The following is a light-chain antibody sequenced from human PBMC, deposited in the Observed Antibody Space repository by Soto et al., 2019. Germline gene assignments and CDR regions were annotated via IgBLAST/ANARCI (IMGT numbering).Light chain of an antibody. CDR1: QSLLYSSNNKNY. CDR2: WAS. CDR3: QQYYSTPPT. V-gene: IGKV4-1*01. J-gene: IGKJ1*01. Sequence: DIVMTQSPDSLAVSLGERATINCKSSQSLLYSSNNKNYLAWYQQKPGQPPKLLFYWASTRESGVPDRFSGAGSRTDFTLTISSLQAEDVAVYYCQQYYSTPPTFGQGTKVEI.